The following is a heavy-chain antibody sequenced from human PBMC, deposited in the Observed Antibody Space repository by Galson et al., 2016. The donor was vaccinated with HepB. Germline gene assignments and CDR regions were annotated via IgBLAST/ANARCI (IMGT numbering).Heavy chain of an antibody. CDR1: GYTFTSYY. V-gene: IGHV1-46*01. J-gene: IGHJ4*02. Sequence: SVKVSCKASGYTFTSYYMHWVRQAPGQGLEWMGIINPSGGRTSYAQKFQGRVTMTRDTSTSTAYMELSSLRSEDTAVYYCARGYCSSTSCYPYSFDYWGQGTLVTVSS. D-gene: IGHD2-2*01. CDR2: INPSGGRT. CDR3: ARGYCSSTSCYPYSFDY.